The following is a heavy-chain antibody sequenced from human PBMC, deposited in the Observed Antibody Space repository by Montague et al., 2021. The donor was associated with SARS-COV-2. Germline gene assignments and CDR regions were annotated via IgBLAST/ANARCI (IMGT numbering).Heavy chain of an antibody. CDR1: GFSLSTPNVG. CDR2: IYSNDDK. V-gene: IGHV2-5*01. J-gene: IGHJ4*02. D-gene: IGHD3-9*01. Sequence: PALAKPTQTLTLTCTFSGFSLSTPNVGVGWIRQPPGKALEWLAPIYSNDDKRYSPSLQSRLTITKDTSKNQVVLSLTNVDPVDTATYYCAHLIRYYDIFTGIPFDYWGQGTQVTVSS. CDR3: AHLIRYYDIFTGIPFDY.